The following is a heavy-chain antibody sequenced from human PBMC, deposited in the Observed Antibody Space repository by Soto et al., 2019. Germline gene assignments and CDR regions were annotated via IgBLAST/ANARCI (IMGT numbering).Heavy chain of an antibody. CDR1: GFTFSSYS. CDR3: ARDMVRFLEWLNYYYGMDV. CDR2: ISSSSSTI. D-gene: IGHD3-3*01. V-gene: IGHV3-48*02. J-gene: IGHJ6*02. Sequence: GGSLRLSCAASGFTFSSYSMNWVRQAPGKGLEWVSYISSSSSTIYYADSVKGRFTISRDNAKNSLYLQMNSLRDEDTAVYYCARDMVRFLEWLNYYYGMDVWGQGTPVTVSS.